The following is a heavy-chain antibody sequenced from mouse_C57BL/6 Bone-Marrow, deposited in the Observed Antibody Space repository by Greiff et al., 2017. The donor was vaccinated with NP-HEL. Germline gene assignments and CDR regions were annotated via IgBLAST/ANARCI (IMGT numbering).Heavy chain of an antibody. CDR2: IRRKSSNYAT. Sequence: EVKLVESGGGLVQPKGSLKLSCAASGFTFNTYAMHWVRQAPGKGLEWVARIRRKSSNYATYYAVSGKDRFTNSRDDSQSMLYLQMNNLKTEDTAMYYCVRDWGQKAAWFAYWGQGTLVTVSA. J-gene: IGHJ3*01. V-gene: IGHV10-3*01. CDR3: VRDWGQKAAWFAY. D-gene: IGHD3-3*01. CDR1: GFTFNTYA.